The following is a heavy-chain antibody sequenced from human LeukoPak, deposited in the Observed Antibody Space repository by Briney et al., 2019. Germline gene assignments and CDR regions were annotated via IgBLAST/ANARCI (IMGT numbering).Heavy chain of an antibody. CDR2: IIPIFGTA. CDR3: ARGVSGYYYVGFDY. CDR1: GGTFTSYA. D-gene: IGHD3-22*01. J-gene: IGHJ4*02. V-gene: IGHV1-69*13. Sequence: ASVKVSCKASGGTFTSYAISWVRQAPGQGLEWMGGIIPIFGTANYAQKVQGRVTITADESTSTAYMELSSLRSEDTAVYYCARGVSGYYYVGFDYWGQGTLVTVSS.